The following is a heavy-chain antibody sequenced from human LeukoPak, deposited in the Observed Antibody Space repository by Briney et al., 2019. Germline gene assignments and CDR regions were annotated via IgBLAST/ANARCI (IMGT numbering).Heavy chain of an antibody. Sequence: GASVKVSCKASGYTFIGYYIHWVRQAPGQGLEWMGWINPNSGGTNYAQKFQGRVTMTRDTSISTAYMELSRLRSDDTAVYYCARFIAAAGSHWFDPWGQGTLVTVSP. V-gene: IGHV1-2*02. CDR2: INPNSGGT. J-gene: IGHJ5*02. CDR1: GYTFIGYY. D-gene: IGHD6-13*01. CDR3: ARFIAAAGSHWFDP.